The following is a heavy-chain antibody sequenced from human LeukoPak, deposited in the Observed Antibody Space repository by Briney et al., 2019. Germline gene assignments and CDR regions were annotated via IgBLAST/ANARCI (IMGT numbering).Heavy chain of an antibody. CDR1: GGYIRSSSCY. J-gene: IGHJ5*02. CDR3: ARDAGYCSGGSCYTNWFDP. CDR2: IYYSGST. Sequence: SGTVPLTSSVAGGYIRSSSCYWGWIRKPPGKGLEWIGSIYYSGSTYYNPSLKSRVTISVDTSKNQFSLKLSSVTAADTAVYYCARDAGYCSGGSCYTNWFDPWGQGTLVTVSS. D-gene: IGHD2-15*01. V-gene: IGHV4-39*07.